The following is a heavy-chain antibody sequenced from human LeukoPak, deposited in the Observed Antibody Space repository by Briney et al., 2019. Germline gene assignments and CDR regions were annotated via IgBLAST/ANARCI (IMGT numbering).Heavy chain of an antibody. Sequence: PSEILSPTCTVSGGSIRSNNHYWGWIRQPPGKGLEWIGSIYYNGNTYYNPSLESRVTISADRSKNQFSLKLSSVTATDTAVYYCAGTIAVSGTSFPYFDYWGQGILVTVSS. CDR2: IYYNGNT. V-gene: IGHV4-39*01. D-gene: IGHD6-19*01. CDR3: AGTIAVSGTSFPYFDY. J-gene: IGHJ4*02. CDR1: GGSIRSNNHY.